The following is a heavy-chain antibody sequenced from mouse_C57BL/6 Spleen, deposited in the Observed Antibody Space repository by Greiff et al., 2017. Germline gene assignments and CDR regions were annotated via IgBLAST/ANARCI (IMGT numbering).Heavy chain of an antibody. V-gene: IGHV1-82*01. J-gene: IGHJ4*01. D-gene: IGHD3-3*01. CDR2: IYPGDGDT. Sequence: QVQLKESGPELVKPGASVKISCKASGYAFSSSWMNWVKQRPGKGLEWIGRIYPGDGDTNYNGKFKGKATLTADKSSSTAYMQLSSLTSEDSAVYFCARSAGPDAMDYWGQGTSVTVSS. CDR1: GYAFSSSW. CDR3: ARSAGPDAMDY.